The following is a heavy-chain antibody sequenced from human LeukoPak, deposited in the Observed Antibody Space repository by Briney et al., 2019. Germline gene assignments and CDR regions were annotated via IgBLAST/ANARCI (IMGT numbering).Heavy chain of an antibody. J-gene: IGHJ4*02. CDR2: IRYDGSNK. V-gene: IGHV3-30*02. CDR1: GFTFSSYG. CDR3: AKDPENSSGWYFEY. Sequence: RGSLRLSCAASGFTFSSYGMHWVRQAPAKGLEGVAFIRYDGSNKYYADSLNGRLTISRDNSKNTRYLQMKRLRAEDTAVYYCAKDPENSSGWYFEYWGQGTLVTVSS. D-gene: IGHD6-19*01.